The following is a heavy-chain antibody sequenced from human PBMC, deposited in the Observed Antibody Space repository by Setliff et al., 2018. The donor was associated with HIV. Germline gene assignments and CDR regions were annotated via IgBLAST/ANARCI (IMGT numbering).Heavy chain of an antibody. Sequence: ASVKVSCKASGYTFNTYSINWVRQAPGQGLEWMGRIIPIFGTANYAQKFQGRVTMTRDTSTSTVYMELRSLRSEDTAVYYCARELTGTAAAWGQGTLVTVSS. J-gene: IGHJ5*02. CDR2: IIPIFGTA. V-gene: IGHV1-69*08. CDR3: ARELTGTAAA. D-gene: IGHD6-13*01. CDR1: GYTFNTYS.